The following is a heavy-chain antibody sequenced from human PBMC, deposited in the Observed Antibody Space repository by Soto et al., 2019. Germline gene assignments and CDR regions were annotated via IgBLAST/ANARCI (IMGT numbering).Heavy chain of an antibody. V-gene: IGHV4-59*02. CDR1: GRSVSSNY. CDR3: ASYRGALYFES. J-gene: IGHJ4*02. Sequence: LSLTCSVSGRSVSSNYWSWIRQSPDKGLEWLGYVFYGGTDYNPSLGGRVSMSVETSKSQFSLKLTSVTVADTAVYYCASYRGALYFESWGPGILVTVSS. D-gene: IGHD3-16*01. CDR2: VFYGGT.